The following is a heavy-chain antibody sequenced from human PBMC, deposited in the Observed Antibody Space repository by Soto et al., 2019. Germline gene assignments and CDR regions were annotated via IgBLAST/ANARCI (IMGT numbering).Heavy chain of an antibody. V-gene: IGHV3-30-3*01. CDR1: GFTFSSYA. Sequence: PVGSLRLSCAASGFTFSSYAMHWVRQAPGKGLEWVAVISYDGSNKYYSDSVKGRFTISRDNSKNTLYLQMNSLRAGDTAVYYCARGDKLASSPLGYWGQGTLVTVSS. D-gene: IGHD6-13*01. CDR3: ARGDKLASSPLGY. CDR2: ISYDGSNK. J-gene: IGHJ4*02.